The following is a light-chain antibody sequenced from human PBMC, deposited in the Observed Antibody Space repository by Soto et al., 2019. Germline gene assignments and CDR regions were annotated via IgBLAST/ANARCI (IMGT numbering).Light chain of an antibody. CDR2: DVS. V-gene: IGLV2-14*01. CDR1: SSDGGGYNY. J-gene: IGLJ1*01. CDR3: SSYTSSSTLYV. Sequence: QSALTQPASVSGSPGQSITISCTGTSSDGGGYNYVSWYQQHPGKAPKLMNYDVSNRPSGVSNRSSGSKSGNTASLTSSGLQAEDEADYYCSSYTSSSTLYVFGTGTKVTVL.